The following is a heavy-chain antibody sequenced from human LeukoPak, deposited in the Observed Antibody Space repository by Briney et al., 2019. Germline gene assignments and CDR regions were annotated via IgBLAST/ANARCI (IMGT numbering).Heavy chain of an antibody. CDR1: GFTFSCYA. V-gene: IGHV3-30*04. Sequence: GGSLRLSCAASGFTFSCYAMHWVRQAPGKGLEWVAVISYDGSNKYYADSVKGRFTISRDNSKNTLYLQMNSLRAEDTAVYYCARGGRRGYDSSGQPDYWGQGTLVTVSS. D-gene: IGHD3-22*01. CDR3: ARGGRRGYDSSGQPDY. J-gene: IGHJ4*02. CDR2: ISYDGSNK.